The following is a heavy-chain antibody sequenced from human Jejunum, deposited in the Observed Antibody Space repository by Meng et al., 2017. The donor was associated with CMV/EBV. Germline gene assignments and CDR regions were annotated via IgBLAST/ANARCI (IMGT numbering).Heavy chain of an antibody. D-gene: IGHD2-15*01. J-gene: IGHJ4*02. CDR3: AKDNDKSGTCYSPIDY. CDR1: TFSGHW. V-gene: IGHV3-74*01. Sequence: TFSGHWMHWVRQAPGKGLVWVARIDIDGSPTSYADSVKGRFTISRDNAKNTLYLQMDSLRVEDTAIYYCAKDNDKSGTCYSPIDYWGRGTRVTVSS. CDR2: IDIDGSPT.